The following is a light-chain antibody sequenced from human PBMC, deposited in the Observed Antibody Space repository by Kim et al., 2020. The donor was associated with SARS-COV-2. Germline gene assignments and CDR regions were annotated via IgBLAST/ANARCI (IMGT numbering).Light chain of an antibody. CDR1: QSVSTN. CDR3: QQYNHGPPT. J-gene: IGKJ2*01. Sequence: EIVMTQSSATLSVSPGERATLSCRASQSVSTNLAWYQQKPGQAPRLVIFRASTRATDIPARFSGSGSGTEFTLTISSVQSDDSAVYYCQQYNHGPPTFGQGTKLEI. CDR2: RAS. V-gene: IGKV3-15*01.